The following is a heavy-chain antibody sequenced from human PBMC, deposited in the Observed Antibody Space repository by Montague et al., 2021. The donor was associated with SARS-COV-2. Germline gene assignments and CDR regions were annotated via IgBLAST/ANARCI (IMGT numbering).Heavy chain of an antibody. Sequence: PALGKPTQTLTLTCTFSGFSPSTSGMCVSWIRQPPGKALEWLARIDWDDDKYYSTSLKTRLTISKDTSKNQVVLTMTNMDPVDTATYYCARILVAAAGSPFDPWGQGTLVTVSS. CDR1: GFSPSTSGMC. CDR3: ARILVAAAGSPFDP. CDR2: IDWDDDK. V-gene: IGHV2-70*11. D-gene: IGHD6-13*01. J-gene: IGHJ5*02.